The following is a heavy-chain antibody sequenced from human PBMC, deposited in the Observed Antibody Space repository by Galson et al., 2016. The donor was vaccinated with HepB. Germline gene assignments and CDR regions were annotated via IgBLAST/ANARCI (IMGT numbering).Heavy chain of an antibody. V-gene: IGHV4-4*02. CDR2: IYHTGTS. J-gene: IGHJ5*01. CDR3: ARASIVPGARMVFDS. D-gene: IGHD2-2*01. CDR1: GASVNSSNW. Sequence: ETLSLTCAVSGASVNSSNWWTWVRQAPGTGLEWIGEIYHTGTSNNNPSLLSRFTMSIDSSRNHFSLNRNPVTAADTAVYYCARASIVPGARMVFDSWGQGILVTVSS.